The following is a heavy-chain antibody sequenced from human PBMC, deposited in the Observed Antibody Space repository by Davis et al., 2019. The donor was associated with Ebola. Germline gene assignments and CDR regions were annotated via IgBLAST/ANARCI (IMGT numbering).Heavy chain of an antibody. CDR3: ARDFNGGADAFDV. CDR1: GGSISNYY. V-gene: IGHV4-59*01. D-gene: IGHD3-16*01. Sequence: SETLSLTCTVSGGSISNYYWSWIRQPPGKGLEWIGYVFYTGSTNYQPSLRSRVTMSVEESKNQFSLKLDSVTAADTAMYYCARDFNGGADAFDVWGQGTMVTVSS. J-gene: IGHJ3*01. CDR2: VFYTGST.